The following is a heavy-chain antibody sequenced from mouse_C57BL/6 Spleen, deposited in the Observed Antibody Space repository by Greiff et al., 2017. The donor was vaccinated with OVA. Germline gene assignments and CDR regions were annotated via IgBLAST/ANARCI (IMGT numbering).Heavy chain of an antibody. CDR2: ISDGGSYT. J-gene: IGHJ3*01. D-gene: IGHD1-1*01. CDR1: GFTFSSYA. CDR3: ARGTVVATPAWFAY. Sequence: EVQLVESGGGLVKPGGSLKLSCAASGFTFSSYAMSWVRQTPEKRLEWVATISDGGSYTYYPDNVKGRFTISRDNAKNNLYLQMSHLKSEDTAMYYCARGTVVATPAWFAYWGQGTLVTVSA. V-gene: IGHV5-4*01.